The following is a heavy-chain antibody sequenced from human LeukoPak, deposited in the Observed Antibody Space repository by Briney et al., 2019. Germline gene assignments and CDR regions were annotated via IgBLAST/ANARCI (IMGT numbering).Heavy chain of an antibody. Sequence: GGSLRLSCAASGFTFSSYWMSWVRQAPGKGLEWVANIKQDGSEKYYVDSVKGRFTISRDNAKNSLYLQMNSLRAEDTAVYYCARVPIVVVTYGMDVWGQGTTVTVSS. J-gene: IGHJ6*02. V-gene: IGHV3-7*01. D-gene: IGHD2-21*02. CDR2: IKQDGSEK. CDR1: GFTFSSYW. CDR3: ARVPIVVVTYGMDV.